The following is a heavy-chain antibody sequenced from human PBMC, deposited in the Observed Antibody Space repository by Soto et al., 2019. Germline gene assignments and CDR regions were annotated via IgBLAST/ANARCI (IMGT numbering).Heavy chain of an antibody. V-gene: IGHV3-7*01. D-gene: IGHD6-13*01. Sequence: GGSLRLSCAASGFTFSSYWMSWVRQAPGKGLEWVANIKQDGSEKYYVDSVKGRFTISRDNAKNSLYLQMNSLRAEDTAVYYCARDPQQLVHWSYFDYWGQGTLVTVSS. CDR1: GFTFSSYW. J-gene: IGHJ4*02. CDR2: IKQDGSEK. CDR3: ARDPQQLVHWSYFDY.